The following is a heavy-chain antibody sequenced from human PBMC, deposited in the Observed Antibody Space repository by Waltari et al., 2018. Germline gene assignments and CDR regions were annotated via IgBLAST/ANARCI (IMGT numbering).Heavy chain of an antibody. V-gene: IGHV4-39*07. CDR3: ARVGGGEQQLENNWFDP. D-gene: IGHD6-13*01. CDR2: IYYSGST. CDR1: GGSISSSSSY. Sequence: QLQLQESGPGLVKPSETLSLTCTVSGGSISSSSSYWGWIRQPPGKGLEWIGSIYYSGSTSYNPSLKSRVTISVDTSKNQFSLKLSSVTAADTAVYYCARVGGGEQQLENNWFDPWGQGTLVTVSS. J-gene: IGHJ5*02.